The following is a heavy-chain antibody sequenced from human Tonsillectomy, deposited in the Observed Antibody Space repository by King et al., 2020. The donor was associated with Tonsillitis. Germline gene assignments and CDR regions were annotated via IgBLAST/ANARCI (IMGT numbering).Heavy chain of an antibody. J-gene: IGHJ4*02. CDR3: AHSPVQLRFLEWLSPYYFDY. CDR1: GFSLSTSGVG. CDR2: IYWDDDK. D-gene: IGHD3-3*01. V-gene: IGHV2-5*02. Sequence: TLKESGPTLVKPTQTLTLTCTFSGFSLSTSGVGVGWIRQPPGKALEWLALIYWDDDKRYSPSLKSRLTITKDTSKNQVVLTMTNMDPVDTATYYCAHSPVQLRFLEWLSPYYFDYWGQGTLVTVSS.